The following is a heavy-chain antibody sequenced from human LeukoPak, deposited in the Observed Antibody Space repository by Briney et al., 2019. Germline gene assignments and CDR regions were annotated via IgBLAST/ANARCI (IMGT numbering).Heavy chain of an antibody. CDR3: ARVPRSYYYYYYMGV. Sequence: SETLSLTCTVSGGSISSSSYYWGWIRQPPGKGLEWIGSIYYSGSTYYNPSLKSRVTISVDTSKNQFSLKLSSVTAADTAVYYCARVPRSYYYYYYMGVWGKGTTVTVSS. V-gene: IGHV4-39*07. CDR2: IYYSGST. J-gene: IGHJ6*03. CDR1: GGSISSSSYY.